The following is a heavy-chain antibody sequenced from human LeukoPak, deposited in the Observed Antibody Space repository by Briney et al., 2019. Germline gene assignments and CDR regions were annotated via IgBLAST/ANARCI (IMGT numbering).Heavy chain of an antibody. D-gene: IGHD2-15*01. V-gene: IGHV1-2*02. J-gene: IGHJ1*01. CDR2: INPNSGGT. CDR1: GYTFTDYY. CDR3: ARDCSGGSCYSH. Sequence: GASVKVSCKASGYTFTDYYMHWVRQAPGQGLEWMGWINPNSGGTDYAQKFQGRVTMTRDMSTSTVYMELSSLRSEDTAVYYCARDCSGGSCYSHWGQGTLVTVSS.